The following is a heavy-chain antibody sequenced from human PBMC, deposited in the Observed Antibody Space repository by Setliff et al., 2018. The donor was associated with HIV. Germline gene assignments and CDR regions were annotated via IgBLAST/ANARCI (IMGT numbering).Heavy chain of an antibody. CDR2: IYNSGST. CDR1: GGSTSSGDYY. D-gene: IGHD3-10*01. V-gene: IGHV4-30-4*08. CDR3: ARETNASGSLTAYWYFDL. Sequence: PSETLSLTCTVSGGSTSSGDYYWTWIRQPPGKGLEWIGYIYNSGSTYYEPSLRGRVTISIDRPKNQFSLKLNSVTAADTAVYYCARETNASGSLTAYWYFDLWGRGTLVTVSS. J-gene: IGHJ2*01.